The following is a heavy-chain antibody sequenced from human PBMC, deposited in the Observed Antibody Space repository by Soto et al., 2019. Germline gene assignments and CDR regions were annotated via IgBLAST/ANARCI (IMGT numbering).Heavy chain of an antibody. J-gene: IGHJ4*02. D-gene: IGHD6-13*01. CDR3: ARFSSSWPPSDY. Sequence: ASVKFSCKASGYTFTSYGISWVRQAPGQGLEWMGWISAYNGNTNYAQKLQGRVTMTTDTSTSTAYMELRSLRSDDTAVYYCARFSSSWPPSDYWGQGTLVTVSS. V-gene: IGHV1-18*01. CDR1: GYTFTSYG. CDR2: ISAYNGNT.